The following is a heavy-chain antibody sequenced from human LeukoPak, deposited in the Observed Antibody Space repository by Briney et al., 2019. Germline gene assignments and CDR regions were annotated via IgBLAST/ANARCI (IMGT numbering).Heavy chain of an antibody. V-gene: IGHV3-21*01. Sequence: SGGSLRLSCAASGFTFSSYSMNWVRQAPGKGLEWVSSISSSSSYIYYADSVKGRFTISRDNAKNSLYLQMNSLRAEDTAVYYCARGWLLAVAGLDYWGQGTLVTVSS. D-gene: IGHD6-19*01. CDR2: ISSSSSYI. CDR1: GFTFSSYS. CDR3: ARGWLLAVAGLDY. J-gene: IGHJ4*02.